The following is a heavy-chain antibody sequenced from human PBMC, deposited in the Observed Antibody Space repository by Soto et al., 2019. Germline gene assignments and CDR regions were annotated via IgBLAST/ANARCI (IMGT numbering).Heavy chain of an antibody. J-gene: IGHJ4*02. D-gene: IGHD1-26*01. CDR1: GVTFSNYA. Sequence: GGSLRLSCAASGVTFSNYAMNWVRQAPGKGLEWVSGISGSGGSTYYAGSVKGRFTISRDNSKNTLSLQMNSLRADDTAVYYCARTYSGSLYYFDYWGQGTLVTV. CDR2: ISGSGGST. V-gene: IGHV3-23*01. CDR3: ARTYSGSLYYFDY.